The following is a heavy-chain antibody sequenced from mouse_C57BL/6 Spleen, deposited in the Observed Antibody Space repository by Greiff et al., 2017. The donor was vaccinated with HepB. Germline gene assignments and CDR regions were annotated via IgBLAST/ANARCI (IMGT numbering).Heavy chain of an antibody. J-gene: IGHJ2*01. D-gene: IGHD1-1*01. CDR1: GYAFSSSW. V-gene: IGHV1-82*01. CDR3: ARGGYGSLDY. Sequence: VKLMESGPELVKPGASVKISCKASGYAFSSSWMNWVKQRPGKGLEWIGRIYPGDGDTNYNGKFKGKATLTADKSSSTAYMQLSSLTSEDSAVYFCARGGYGSLDYWGQGTTLTVSS. CDR2: IYPGDGDT.